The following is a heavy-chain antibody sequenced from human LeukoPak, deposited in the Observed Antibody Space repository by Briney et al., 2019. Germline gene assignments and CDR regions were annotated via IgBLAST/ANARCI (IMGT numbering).Heavy chain of an antibody. D-gene: IGHD4-11*01. CDR2: IRSKAYGGTT. CDR3: TRDRLHRYYYYMDV. J-gene: IGHJ6*03. V-gene: IGHV3-49*03. Sequence: GGSLRLSCAASGFTFGDYAMSWFRQAPGKGLEWVGFIRSKAYGGTTEYAASVKGRFTISRVDSKSIAYLQMNSLKTEDTAVYYCTRDRLHRYYYYMDVWGKGTTVTVSS. CDR1: GFTFGDYA.